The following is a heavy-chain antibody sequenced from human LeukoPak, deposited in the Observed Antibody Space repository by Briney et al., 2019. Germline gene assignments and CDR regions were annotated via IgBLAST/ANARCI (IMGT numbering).Heavy chain of an antibody. J-gene: IGHJ4*02. V-gene: IGHV3-30-3*01. D-gene: IGHD3-22*01. CDR1: GFTFSSYA. Sequence: GGSLRLSCAASGFTFSSYAMHWVRQAPGKGLEWVAVIPYDGSNKYYADSVKGRFTISRDNSKNTLYLQMNSLRAEDTAVYYCASSTQYYYDSSGYFRDLYYFDYWGQGTLVTVSS. CDR2: IPYDGSNK. CDR3: ASSTQYYYDSSGYFRDLYYFDY.